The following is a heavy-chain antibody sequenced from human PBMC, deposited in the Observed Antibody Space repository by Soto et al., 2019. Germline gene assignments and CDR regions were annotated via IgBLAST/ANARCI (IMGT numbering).Heavy chain of an antibody. CDR2: ISTAGDT. V-gene: IGHV3-13*01. D-gene: IGHD3-16*01. CDR1: GFGFNGYD. J-gene: IGHJ6*02. CDR3: ARGGDRFDGMDV. Sequence: EVQLVESGGGLVQPGGSLRLSCAASGFGFNGYDMHWVRQAQGKNLEWVAAISTAGDTYYLGSVKGRFTISREDAKNSLSLQMNSLRVGDTAVYYCARGGDRFDGMDVWGQGTTVTVSS.